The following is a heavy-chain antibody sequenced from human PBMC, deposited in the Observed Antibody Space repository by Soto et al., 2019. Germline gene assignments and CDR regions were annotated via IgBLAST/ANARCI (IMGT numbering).Heavy chain of an antibody. CDR1: GFTFSNAW. D-gene: IGHD1-7*01. V-gene: IGHV3-15*01. CDR2: IKSKTDGGTT. J-gene: IGHJ6*02. CDR3: TTDQITGTTVWYYYYGMDV. Sequence: PGGSLRLSCAASGFTFSNAWMSWVRQAPGKGLEWVGRIKSKTDGGTTDYAAPVKGRFTISRDDSKNTLYLQMNSLKTEDTAVYYCTTDQITGTTVWYYYYGMDVWGQGTTVTVSS.